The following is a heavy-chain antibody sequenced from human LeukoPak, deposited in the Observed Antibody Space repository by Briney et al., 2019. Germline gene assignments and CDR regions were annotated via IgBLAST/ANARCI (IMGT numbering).Heavy chain of an antibody. J-gene: IGHJ3*02. D-gene: IGHD4-17*01. CDR1: GDTFTGYY. CDR2: INPNSGGT. Sequence: ASVKVSCKASGDTFTGYYMHWVRQAPGQGLEWMGRINPNSGGTNYAQKFQGRVTMTRDTSISTAYMELSRLRSDDTAAYYCARHDYGDYYAFDIWGQGTMVTVSS. CDR3: ARHDYGDYYAFDI. V-gene: IGHV1-2*06.